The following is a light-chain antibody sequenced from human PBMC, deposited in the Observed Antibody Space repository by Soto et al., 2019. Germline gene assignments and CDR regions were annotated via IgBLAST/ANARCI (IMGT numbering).Light chain of an antibody. J-gene: IGLJ3*02. CDR1: SGDVGAYDR. CDR3: CLHAGGSSWV. CDR2: DVT. Sequence: QSALTQPRSVSGSPGQSVTISCTGTSGDVGAYDRVSWYQHHPTKAPKLIIYDVTNRPSGVPYRFSGSKSGSTASLTISGLQAEDEADYYCCLHAGGSSWVFGGGTKLTAL. V-gene: IGLV2-11*01.